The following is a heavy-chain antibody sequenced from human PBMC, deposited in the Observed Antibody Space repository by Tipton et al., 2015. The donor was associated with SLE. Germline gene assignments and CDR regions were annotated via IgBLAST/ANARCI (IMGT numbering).Heavy chain of an antibody. J-gene: IGHJ4*02. D-gene: IGHD1-26*01. Sequence: TLSLTCTVSGGSISSSSYYWGWIRQPPGKGLEWIGSIYYSGSTYYNPSLKSRVTISVDTSKNQFSLKLSSVTAADTAVYYCARRGSYYKVDYWGQGTLVTVSS. CDR3: ARRGSYYKVDY. CDR2: IYYSGST. V-gene: IGHV4-39*01. CDR1: GGSISSSSYY.